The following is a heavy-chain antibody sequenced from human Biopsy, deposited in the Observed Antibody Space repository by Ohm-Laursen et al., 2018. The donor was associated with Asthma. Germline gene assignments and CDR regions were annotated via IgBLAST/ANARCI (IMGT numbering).Heavy chain of an antibody. Sequence: GTSVKASCKVSGYTFISYAIHWVRQAPGQRLEWMGWINVGNGNTKYSQKFQGRVTITRDTSASTAYMELSSPRSEDTAVYYCARTYYDFLTEQVNDAFAIWGQGTMVTVSS. CDR1: GYTFISYA. CDR2: INVGNGNT. V-gene: IGHV1-3*01. CDR3: ARTYYDFLTEQVNDAFAI. J-gene: IGHJ3*02. D-gene: IGHD3-9*01.